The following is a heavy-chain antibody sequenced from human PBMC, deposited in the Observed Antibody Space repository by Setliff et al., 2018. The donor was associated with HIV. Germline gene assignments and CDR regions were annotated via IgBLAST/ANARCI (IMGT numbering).Heavy chain of an antibody. CDR1: GGSISSSSYY. Sequence: PSETLSLTCTVSGGSISSSSYYWGWVRQPPGKGLEWIGSMYYSGSTYYTPSLKSRITISLDTSKNQFSLMMRSVTAADTAVYYCARVFVDTAVLRVLEYYFDSWGRGTLVTVSS. J-gene: IGHJ4*02. CDR2: MYYSGST. CDR3: ARVFVDTAVLRVLEYYFDS. D-gene: IGHD5-18*01. V-gene: IGHV4-39*07.